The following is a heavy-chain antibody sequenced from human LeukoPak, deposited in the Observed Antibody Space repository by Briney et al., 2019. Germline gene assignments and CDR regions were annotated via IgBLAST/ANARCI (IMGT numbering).Heavy chain of an antibody. V-gene: IGHV7-4-1*02. Sequence: ASVKVSCKASGYSFTTYAVNWVRQAPGQGLEWMGWINTNTGNPTYAQGFTGRFVFSLDTSVSTAYLQISSLKAEDTAVYYCARGEDSSGYYYFYYYYGMDVWGQGTTVTVSS. CDR2: INTNTGNP. CDR3: ARGEDSSGYYYFYYYYGMDV. CDR1: GYSFTTYA. J-gene: IGHJ6*02. D-gene: IGHD3-22*01.